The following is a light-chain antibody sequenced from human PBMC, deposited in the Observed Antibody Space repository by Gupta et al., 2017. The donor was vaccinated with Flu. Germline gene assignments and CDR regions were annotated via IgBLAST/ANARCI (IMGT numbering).Light chain of an antibody. Sequence: QSVLTQPPSASGTPGQRVTISCSGSSSNIGSNYVYWYQQLPGTANKLLSDSKNQRPSGVTDRCAGYKAGTSALRVIRVLRSEDEADYYGAEWADGLSACVFGGGTKMTVL. CDR3: AEWADGLSACV. J-gene: IGLJ3*02. V-gene: IGLV1-47*02. CDR1: SSNIGSNY. CDR2: SKN.